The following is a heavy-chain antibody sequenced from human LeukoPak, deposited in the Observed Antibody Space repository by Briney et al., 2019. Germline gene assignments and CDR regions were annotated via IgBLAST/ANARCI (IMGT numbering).Heavy chain of an antibody. D-gene: IGHD2-2*01. Sequence: GASVKVSCKASGDTFTTYYIHWVRQAPGQGLEWMGIINPSGDSTSYAQKFQGRVTMTRDTSTSTVYMELSSLRSEDTAVYYCAIAALRYCSSSSCYKGFLDYWGQGTLATVSS. CDR2: INPSGDST. V-gene: IGHV1-46*01. CDR3: AIAALRYCSSSSCYKGFLDY. J-gene: IGHJ4*02. CDR1: GDTFTTYY.